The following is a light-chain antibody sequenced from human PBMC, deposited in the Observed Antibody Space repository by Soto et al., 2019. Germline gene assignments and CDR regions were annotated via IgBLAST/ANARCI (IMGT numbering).Light chain of an antibody. CDR3: SSYTTSSTLYV. Sequence: QSALTQPPSASGSPGQSVTISCTGTSSDVGGYNYVSWYQQYSGKAPKLIIFEVTNRPSGVSDRFSGSKSGDTASLTISGLQAEDEADYYCSSYTTSSTLYVFGPGTKVTVL. CDR2: EVT. J-gene: IGLJ1*01. CDR1: SSDVGGYNY. V-gene: IGLV2-14*01.